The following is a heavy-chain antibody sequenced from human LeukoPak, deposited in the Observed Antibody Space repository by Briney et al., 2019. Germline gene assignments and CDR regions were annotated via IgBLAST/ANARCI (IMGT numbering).Heavy chain of an antibody. Sequence: ASVTVSCTVSGYTLTELSMHWVRQAPGKGLEWMGGFDPEDGETIYAQKFQGRVTMTEDTSTDTAYMELSSLRSEDTAVYYCATPASDRYCSSTSCYRVWFDPWGQGTLVTVSS. CDR1: GYTLTELS. V-gene: IGHV1-24*01. CDR2: FDPEDGET. CDR3: ATPASDRYCSSTSCYRVWFDP. D-gene: IGHD2-2*01. J-gene: IGHJ5*02.